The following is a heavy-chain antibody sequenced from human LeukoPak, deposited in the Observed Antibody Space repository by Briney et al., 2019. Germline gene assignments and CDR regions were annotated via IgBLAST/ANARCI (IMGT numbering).Heavy chain of an antibody. CDR3: AKDRTRSFDY. V-gene: IGHV3-30*18. D-gene: IGHD1-7*01. CDR2: ISYDGSNK. CDR1: GFTFSSYG. Sequence: QPGRSLRLSCAASGFTFSSYGMHWVRQAPGKGLEWVAVISYDGSNKYYADSVKGRFTISRDNSKNTLCLQMNSLRAEDTAVYYCAKDRTRSFDYWGQGTLVTVSS. J-gene: IGHJ4*02.